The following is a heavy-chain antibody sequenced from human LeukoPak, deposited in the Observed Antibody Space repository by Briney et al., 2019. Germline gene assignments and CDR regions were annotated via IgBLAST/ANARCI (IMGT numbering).Heavy chain of an antibody. CDR1: GFTFSSYT. J-gene: IGHJ4*02. CDR3: ARDVGGYAFDY. CDR2: MSYDGSHK. V-gene: IGHV3-30*04. Sequence: PGRSLRLSCVASGFTFSSYTLHWVRQAPGKGLEWVAVMSYDGSHKFHADSVKGRFTISRDNSENTLYLQMNSLRAEDTAIYFCARDVGGYAFDYWGQGTLVTVSS. D-gene: IGHD5-12*01.